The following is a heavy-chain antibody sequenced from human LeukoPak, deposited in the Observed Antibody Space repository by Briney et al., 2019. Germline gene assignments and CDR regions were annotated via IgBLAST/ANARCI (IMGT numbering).Heavy chain of an antibody. CDR3: AREFRYCSGGSCVWGYGMDV. CDR1: GFTFSSYS. J-gene: IGHJ6*02. Sequence: GGSLRLSCAASGFTFSSYSMNWVRQAPGKGLEWVSYISSSSSTIYYADSVKGRFTISRDNAKNSLYLQMNSLRDEDTAVYYCAREFRYCSGGSCVWGYGMDVWGQGTTVTVSS. CDR2: ISSSSSTI. D-gene: IGHD2-15*01. V-gene: IGHV3-48*02.